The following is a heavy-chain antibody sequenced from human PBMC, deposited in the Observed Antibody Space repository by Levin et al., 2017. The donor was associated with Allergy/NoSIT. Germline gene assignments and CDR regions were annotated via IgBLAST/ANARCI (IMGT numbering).Heavy chain of an antibody. J-gene: IGHJ4*02. Sequence: PGGSLRLSCAASGFTFNYAWMTWVRQAPGKGLEWVGRIKSKTDGGTTDYAAPVKGRFTISRDDSKSTLSLQMNSLKTEDTAVYYCTAQVGVAVSDTVDYWGQGTLVTVSS. D-gene: IGHD6-19*01. V-gene: IGHV3-15*01. CDR1: GFTFNYAW. CDR3: TAQVGVAVSDTVDY. CDR2: IKSKTDGGTT.